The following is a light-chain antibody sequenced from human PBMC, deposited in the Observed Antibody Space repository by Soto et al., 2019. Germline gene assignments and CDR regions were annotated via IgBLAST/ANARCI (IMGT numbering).Light chain of an antibody. J-gene: IGKJ3*01. Sequence: IQMTQSPSSLSASVGDTVTITCRASQGISDYLAWYQQKPGKVPKLLIYRASTLHSGAPSRFSGSGSGTGFTLTISSLQPEDVGTYYCHRDNNAPVTFGPGTKVDL. CDR3: HRDNNAPVT. V-gene: IGKV1-27*01. CDR2: RAS. CDR1: QGISDY.